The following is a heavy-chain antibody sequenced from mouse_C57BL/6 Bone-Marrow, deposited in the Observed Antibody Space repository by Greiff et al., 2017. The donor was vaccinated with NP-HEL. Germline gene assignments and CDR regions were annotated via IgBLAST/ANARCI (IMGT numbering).Heavy chain of an antibody. CDR3: TRDPMIKAMDY. CDR2: ISSGGDYI. D-gene: IGHD2-4*01. V-gene: IGHV5-9-1*02. Sequence: EVKLMESGEGLVKPGGSLKLSCAASGFTFSSYAMSWVRQTPEKRLEWVAYISSGGDYIYYADTVKGRFTISRDNARNTLYLQMSSLKSEDTAMYYCTRDPMIKAMDYWGQGTSVTVSS. J-gene: IGHJ4*01. CDR1: GFTFSSYA.